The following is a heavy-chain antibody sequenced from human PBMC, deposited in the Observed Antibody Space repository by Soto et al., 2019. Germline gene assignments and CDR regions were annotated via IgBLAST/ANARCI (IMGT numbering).Heavy chain of an antibody. J-gene: IGHJ6*03. V-gene: IGHV4-34*01. CDR2: INHSGST. Sequence: SETLSLTCAVYGGSLSGYYWSWIRQPPGNGLEWIGEINHSGSTNYNPSLKSRVTISVDTSKNQFSLKLSSVTAADTAVYYCARGAPERIHCSSTSCYRVYYYYYYMDVWGKGTTVTVSS. CDR1: GGSLSGYY. D-gene: IGHD2-2*01. CDR3: ARGAPERIHCSSTSCYRVYYYYYYMDV.